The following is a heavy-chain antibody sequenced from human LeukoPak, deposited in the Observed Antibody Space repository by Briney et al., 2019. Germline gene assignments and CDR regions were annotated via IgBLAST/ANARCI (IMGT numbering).Heavy chain of an antibody. D-gene: IGHD3-10*02. J-gene: IGHJ6*04. CDR1: GFTFDTYP. CDR3: AELGITMIGGV. Sequence: PGGSLRLSCAAAGFTFDTYPMNWVRQAPGRGLEWISYISSNRDTIYYAASVKGRFTISRDNARYSLYLQMNSLKAEDTAVYYCAELGITMIGGVWGKGATVTISS. CDR2: ISSNRDTI. V-gene: IGHV3-48*01.